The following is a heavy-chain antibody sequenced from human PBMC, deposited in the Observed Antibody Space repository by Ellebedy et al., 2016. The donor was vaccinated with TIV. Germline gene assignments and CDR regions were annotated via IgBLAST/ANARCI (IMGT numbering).Heavy chain of an antibody. J-gene: IGHJ4*02. CDR2: IKQDGSGK. CDR1: GFTFSTYW. V-gene: IGHV3-7*01. Sequence: GESLKISXEASGFTFSTYWMSWVRQAPGKGLEWVANIKQDGSGKYYVDNVTGRFTISRDNAKNSLYLQMDSLRVEDTAVYYCARDRPDYRDYSGNIDFWGQGTLVTVSS. D-gene: IGHD4-23*01. CDR3: ARDRPDYRDYSGNIDF.